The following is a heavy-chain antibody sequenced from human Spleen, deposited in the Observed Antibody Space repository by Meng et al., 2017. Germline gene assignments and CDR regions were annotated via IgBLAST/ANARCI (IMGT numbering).Heavy chain of an antibody. CDR3: AKDGRLRGTSVYGMDV. V-gene: IGHV3-23*01. CDR2: ISGRDNSA. Sequence: GGPLRLSCAASGFTFSNYAMTWVRQAPGKGLEWVSGISGRDNSAYYADSVKGRFTISRDNSKNTLYLQMNGLSVEDTAVYYCAKDGRLRGTSVYGMDVWGHGITVTVSS. CDR1: GFTFSNYA. J-gene: IGHJ6*02. D-gene: IGHD1-14*01.